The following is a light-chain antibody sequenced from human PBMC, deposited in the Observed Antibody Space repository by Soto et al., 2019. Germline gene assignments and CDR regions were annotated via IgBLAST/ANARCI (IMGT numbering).Light chain of an antibody. CDR3: QQLYTYPLT. CDR2: AAS. Sequence: DIQLTQSPSFLSASVGDRVTITCRSSQGISSSLAWYQQKPGKVPTLLIYAASRLQSGVPSRFGGSGSGTDFTLTISSLQPEDFATDYCQQLYTYPLTFGGGTQVEIK. V-gene: IGKV1-9*01. J-gene: IGKJ4*01. CDR1: QGISSS.